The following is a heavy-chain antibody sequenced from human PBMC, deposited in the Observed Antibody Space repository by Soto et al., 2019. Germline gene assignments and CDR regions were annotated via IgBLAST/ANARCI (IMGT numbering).Heavy chain of an antibody. J-gene: IGHJ4*02. Sequence: SETLSLTCTVSGGSISSGDYYWSWIRQPPGKGLEWIGYIYYSGSTYYNPSLKSRVTISVDTSKNQFSLKLTSVTAAETAVYYCARDKITGLFDYWGQGTLVTVSS. V-gene: IGHV4-30-4*01. CDR1: GGSISSGDYY. CDR3: ARDKITGLFDY. D-gene: IGHD2-8*02. CDR2: IYYSGST.